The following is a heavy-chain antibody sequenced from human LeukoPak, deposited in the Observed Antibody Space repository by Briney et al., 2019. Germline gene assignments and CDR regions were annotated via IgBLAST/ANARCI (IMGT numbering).Heavy chain of an antibody. CDR2: ISPNSGGT. Sequence: ASVKVSCKASGYTFTGYYMHWVRQAPGQGREWMGWISPNSGGTNYSQKFQGRVTMTRDTSISTAYMELSRLRSDDTAVYYCARVRVRGAFPLDYWGQGTLVTVSS. CDR3: ARVRVRGAFPLDY. CDR1: GYTFTGYY. J-gene: IGHJ4*02. V-gene: IGHV1-2*02. D-gene: IGHD3-10*01.